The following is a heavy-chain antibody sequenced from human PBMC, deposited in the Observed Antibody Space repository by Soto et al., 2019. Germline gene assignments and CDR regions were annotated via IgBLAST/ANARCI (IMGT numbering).Heavy chain of an antibody. D-gene: IGHD6-6*01. CDR2: IIPIFGTA. CDR1: GGTFSSYA. Sequence: GASVKVSCKASGGTFSSYAISWVRQAPGQGLEWMGGIIPIFGTANYAQKFQGRVTITADESTSTAYMELSSLRSEDTAVYCCARGEYSSSALDYWGQGTLVTVSS. V-gene: IGHV1-69*13. CDR3: ARGEYSSSALDY. J-gene: IGHJ4*02.